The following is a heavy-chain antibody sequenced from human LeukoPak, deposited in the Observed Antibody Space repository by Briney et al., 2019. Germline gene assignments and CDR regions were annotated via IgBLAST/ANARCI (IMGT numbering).Heavy chain of an antibody. CDR2: ISSDGSNK. Sequence: GGSLRLSCAASGFTFSSYAMHWVRQAPGKGLEWEAFISSDGSNKYYADSVKGRFSISRDNSKNTLYLQMNSLRPEDTAVYYCARGRRTLIVGATRNAFDVWGQGTIVTVSS. D-gene: IGHD1-26*01. CDR1: GFTFSSYA. J-gene: IGHJ3*01. CDR3: ARGRRTLIVGATRNAFDV. V-gene: IGHV3-30*04.